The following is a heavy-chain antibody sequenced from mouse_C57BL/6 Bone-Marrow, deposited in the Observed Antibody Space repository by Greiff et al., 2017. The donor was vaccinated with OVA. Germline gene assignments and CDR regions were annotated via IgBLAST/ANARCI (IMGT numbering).Heavy chain of an antibody. J-gene: IGHJ2*01. CDR2: IDPENGDT. CDR3: ASCGNFDY. CDR1: GFNFKDDY. D-gene: IGHD4-1*01. Sequence: VQLQQSGAELVRPGASVKLSCTASGFNFKDDYMHWVKQRPEQGLEWIGWIDPENGDTEYASKFQGKATIAADTSSNTAYLQLSSLTAEDTAVYYWASCGNFDYWGQGTTLTVSS. V-gene: IGHV14-4*01.